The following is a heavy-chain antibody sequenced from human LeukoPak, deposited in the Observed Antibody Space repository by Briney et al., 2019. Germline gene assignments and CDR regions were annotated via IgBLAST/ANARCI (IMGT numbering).Heavy chain of an antibody. V-gene: IGHV3-7*01. CDR1: GFTFSSHW. CDR2: IKQDASDK. J-gene: IGHJ4*02. Sequence: GGSLRLSCAASGFTFSSHWMSWVRQAPGKGLEGVAYIKQDASDKYYVDSMKGRFTISRDNAKNSLYLQMNSLRAEDTAVYYCARMGLYNSSWPLGYWGQGTLVTVSS. D-gene: IGHD6-13*01. CDR3: ARMGLYNSSWPLGY.